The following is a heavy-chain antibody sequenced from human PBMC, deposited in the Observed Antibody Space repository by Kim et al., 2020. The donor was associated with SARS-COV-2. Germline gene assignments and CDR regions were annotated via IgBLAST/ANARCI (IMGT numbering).Heavy chain of an antibody. CDR3: ATQRSIAVAGTIPDGYYFDY. Sequence: SETLSLTCTVSGGSISSGGYYWSWIRQHPGKGLEWIGYIYYSGSTYYNPSLKSRVTISVDTSKNQFSLKLSSVTAADTAVYYCATQRSIAVAGTIPDGYYFDYWGQGTLVTVSS. CDR1: GGSISSGGYY. V-gene: IGHV4-31*03. J-gene: IGHJ4*02. CDR2: IYYSGST. D-gene: IGHD6-19*01.